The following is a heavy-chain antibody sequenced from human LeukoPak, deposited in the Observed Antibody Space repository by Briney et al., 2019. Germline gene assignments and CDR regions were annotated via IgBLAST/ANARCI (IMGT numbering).Heavy chain of an antibody. CDR3: ARGDSSGYYTSSLFDP. D-gene: IGHD3-22*01. V-gene: IGHV1-46*01. CDR1: GYTFTGYY. CDR2: INPSGGST. J-gene: IGHJ5*02. Sequence: ASVKVSCKASGYTFTGYYMHWVRQAPGQGLEWMGIINPSGGSTSYAQKFQGRVTTTRDTSTSTVYMELSSLRSEDTAVYYCARGDSSGYYTSSLFDPWGQGTLVTVSS.